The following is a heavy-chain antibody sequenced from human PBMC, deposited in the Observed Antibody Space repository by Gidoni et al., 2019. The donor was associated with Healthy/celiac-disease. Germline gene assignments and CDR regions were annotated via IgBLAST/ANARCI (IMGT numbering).Heavy chain of an antibody. CDR3: ARSPIWGSYRYRGLDY. J-gene: IGHJ4*02. CDR2: IKHSGST. CDR1: GGCFSGYY. D-gene: IGHD3-16*02. V-gene: IGHV4-34*01. Sequence: QVQLQQWVAGLLKPSETLSLTCAVYGGCFSGYYWSWSRQPPGKGLEWIGEIKHSGSTNYNPALKSRVTISVDTSKNQFSQKLSSVTAADTAVYYCARSPIWGSYRYRGLDYWGQGTLVTVSS.